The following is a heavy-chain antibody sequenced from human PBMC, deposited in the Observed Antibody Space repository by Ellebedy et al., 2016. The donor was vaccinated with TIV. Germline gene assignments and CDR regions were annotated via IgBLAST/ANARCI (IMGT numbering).Heavy chain of an antibody. CDR2: IWYDGSNK. D-gene: IGHD4-17*01. CDR3: ARDVDGDYVEYYYGMDV. CDR1: GFTFSSDA. J-gene: IGHJ6*02. V-gene: IGHV3-33*08. Sequence: GESLKISCAASGFTFSSDAMHWVRQAPGKGLEWVAVIWYDGSNKYYADSVKGRFTLSRDTSKNTLYLQMNSLRADDTAVYYGARDVDGDYVEYYYGMDVWGQGTTVTVSS.